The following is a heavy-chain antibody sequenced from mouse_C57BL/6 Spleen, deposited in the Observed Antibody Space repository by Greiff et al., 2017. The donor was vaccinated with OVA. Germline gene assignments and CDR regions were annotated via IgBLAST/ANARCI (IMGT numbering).Heavy chain of an antibody. D-gene: IGHD2-3*01. Sequence: EVQGVESGGGLVKPGGSLKLSCAASGFTFSSYAMSWVRQTPEKRLEWVATISDGGSYTYYPDNVKGRFTISRDNAKNNLYLQMSHLKSEDTAMYYCARDEGGGYYSFAHWGQGTLVTVSA. V-gene: IGHV5-4*01. CDR1: GFTFSSYA. CDR2: ISDGGSYT. J-gene: IGHJ3*01. CDR3: ARDEGGGYYSFAH.